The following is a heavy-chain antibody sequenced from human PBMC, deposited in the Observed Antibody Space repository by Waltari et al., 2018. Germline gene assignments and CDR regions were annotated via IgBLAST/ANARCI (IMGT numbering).Heavy chain of an antibody. CDR1: GYTFTSYD. Sequence: QVQLVQSGAEVKKPGASVKVSCKASGYTFTSYDINWVRQATGQGLEWMGWRNPNSGNTGYAQKFQGRVTRTRNTSISTAYMELSSLRAEDTAVYYCARASYYYYYMDVWGKGTTVTVSS. CDR3: ARASYYYYYMDV. J-gene: IGHJ6*03. CDR2: RNPNSGNT. V-gene: IGHV1-8*01.